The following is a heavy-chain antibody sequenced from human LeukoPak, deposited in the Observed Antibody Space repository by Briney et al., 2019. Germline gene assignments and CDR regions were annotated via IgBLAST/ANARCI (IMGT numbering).Heavy chain of an antibody. J-gene: IGHJ4*02. CDR1: GASVSRGGYY. CDR3: AAADWEYFYFDS. D-gene: IGHD2/OR15-2a*01. CDR2: TSYSGST. Sequence: SETLSLTCTVSGASVSRGGYYWSWIRQHPGKGLEWIGYTSYSGSTYYIPSLMGRIIISVDRSQNQFSLKLSAVTAADTAVYFCAAADWEYFYFDSWGQGTLVAVSS. V-gene: IGHV4-31*03.